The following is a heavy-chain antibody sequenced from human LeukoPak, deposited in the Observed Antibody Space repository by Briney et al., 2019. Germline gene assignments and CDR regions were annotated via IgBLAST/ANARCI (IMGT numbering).Heavy chain of an antibody. CDR2: IFHSGNT. CDR1: GYSISSGYY. CDR3: ARQGGSSSPYYYYYMDV. Sequence: PSETLSLTCAVSGYSISSGYYWGWFRQPPGKGLEWIGCIFHSGNTYYNPSLKSRVSISVDTSKNHFSLKLTSVTAADSAVYYCARQGGSSSPYYYYYMDVWGQGTTVTVSS. V-gene: IGHV4-38-2*01. D-gene: IGHD6-13*01. J-gene: IGHJ6*03.